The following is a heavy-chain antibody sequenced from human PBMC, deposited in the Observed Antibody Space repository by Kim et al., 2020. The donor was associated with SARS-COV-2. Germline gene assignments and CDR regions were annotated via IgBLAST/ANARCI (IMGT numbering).Heavy chain of an antibody. CDR3: VKDYKPDNGWDLDV. CDR2: IFQSGEES. D-gene: IGHD6-19*01. V-gene: IGHV3-23*01. J-gene: IGHJ6*02. CDR1: GFTFRNYA. Sequence: GGSLRLSCAASGFTFRNYAMTWVRQTPGKGLEWVSGIFQSGEESFCADSVKGRFTISRDNSKDTLYLQMNSLTAEDTAVYFCVKDYKPDNGWDLDVWGQGTTVTVAS.